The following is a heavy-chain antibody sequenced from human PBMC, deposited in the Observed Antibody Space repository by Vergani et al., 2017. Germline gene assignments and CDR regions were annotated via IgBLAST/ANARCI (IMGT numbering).Heavy chain of an antibody. J-gene: IGHJ4*02. Sequence: QVQLQESGPGLVKPSQTLSLTCTVSGGSISSGGYYWSWIRQHPGKGLEWIGYIYYSGSTYYNPSLKSRVTISVDTSKNQFSLKLSSVTAADSAVYYCARVTDLDSSGWIDYWGQGTLVTVSS. CDR2: IYYSGST. CDR3: ARVTDLDSSGWIDY. D-gene: IGHD6-19*01. V-gene: IGHV4-31*03. CDR1: GGSISSGGYY.